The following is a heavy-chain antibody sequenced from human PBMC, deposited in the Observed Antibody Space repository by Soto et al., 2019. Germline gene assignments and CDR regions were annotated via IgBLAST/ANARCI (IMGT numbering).Heavy chain of an antibody. CDR3: ARNFFLGKGGYSYGYSDY. CDR2: INAGNGNT. Sequence: ASVKVSCKASGYTFTSYAMHWVRQAPGQRLEWMGWINAGNGNTKYSQKFQGRVTITRDTSAGTAYMELSSLRSEDTAVYYCARNFFLGKGGYSYGYSDYWGQGTLVTVSS. V-gene: IGHV1-3*01. D-gene: IGHD5-18*01. CDR1: GYTFTSYA. J-gene: IGHJ4*02.